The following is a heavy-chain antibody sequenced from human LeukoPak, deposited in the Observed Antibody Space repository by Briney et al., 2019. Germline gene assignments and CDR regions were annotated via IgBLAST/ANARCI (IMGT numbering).Heavy chain of an antibody. CDR2: ISGSGGST. CDR3: ARLLSTAVAGTGFGY. J-gene: IGHJ4*02. V-gene: IGHV3-23*01. D-gene: IGHD6-19*01. Sequence: QAGGSLRLSCAASGFTFSSYAMSWVRQAPGKGLEWVSAISGSGGSTYYADSVKGRFAISRDNSKNTLYLQMNSLRAEDTAVYYCARLLSTAVAGTGFGYWGQGTLVTVSS. CDR1: GFTFSSYA.